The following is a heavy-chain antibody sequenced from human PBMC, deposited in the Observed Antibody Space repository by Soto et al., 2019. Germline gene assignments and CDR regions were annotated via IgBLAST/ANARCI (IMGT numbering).Heavy chain of an antibody. Sequence: SGPTLVNPTQTLTLTCTFSGFSLSTSGMCVSWIRQPPGKALEWLARIDWDDDKYYSTSLKTRLTISKDTSKNQVVLTMTNMDPVDTATYYCARMVRGVITYYFDYWGQGTLVTVSS. CDR3: ARMVRGVITYYFDY. CDR1: GFSLSTSGMC. CDR2: IDWDDDK. D-gene: IGHD3-10*01. V-gene: IGHV2-70*11. J-gene: IGHJ4*02.